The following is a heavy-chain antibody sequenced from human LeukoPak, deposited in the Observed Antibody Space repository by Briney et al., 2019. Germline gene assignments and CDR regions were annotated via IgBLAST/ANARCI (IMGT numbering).Heavy chain of an antibody. CDR3: ARRERSKLYCGGDCYSAFDI. Sequence: SETLSLTCTVSGGSISSSSYYWGWIRQPPGKGLEWIGSIYYSGSTYYNPSLKSRVTISVDTSKNQFSLKLSSVTAADTAVYYCARRERSKLYCGGDCYSAFDIWGQGTMVTVSS. CDR1: GGSISSSSYY. CDR2: IYYSGST. J-gene: IGHJ3*02. D-gene: IGHD2-21*02. V-gene: IGHV4-39*01.